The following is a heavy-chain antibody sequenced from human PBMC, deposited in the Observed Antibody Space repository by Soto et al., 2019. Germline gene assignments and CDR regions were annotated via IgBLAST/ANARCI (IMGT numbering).Heavy chain of an antibody. Sequence: GASVKVSCKSSGYTFTSYDINWVRQATGQGLEWMGWMNPNSGNTAYAQKFQGRVTITRDTSASTAYMELSSLRSEDTAVYYCARGGSLYWYFDLWGRGTLVTVSS. CDR2: MNPNSGNT. V-gene: IGHV1-8*01. CDR3: ARGGSLYWYFDL. J-gene: IGHJ2*01. CDR1: GYTFTSYD. D-gene: IGHD1-26*01.